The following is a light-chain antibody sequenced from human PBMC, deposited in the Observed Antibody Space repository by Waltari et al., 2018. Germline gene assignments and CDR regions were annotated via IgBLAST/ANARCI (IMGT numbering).Light chain of an antibody. CDR1: QSISNW. J-gene: IGKJ1*01. CDR3: QQYNNYTPKT. CDR2: KAS. V-gene: IGKV1-5*01. Sequence: IQVTQSPSTLSASVGDRVTITCRATQSISNWLAWDQQKPGKAPKLLIYKASTLESGVPSRFSGSGSGTEFTLTISSLQPDDFVTYFCQQYNNYTPKTFGQGTKVDIK.